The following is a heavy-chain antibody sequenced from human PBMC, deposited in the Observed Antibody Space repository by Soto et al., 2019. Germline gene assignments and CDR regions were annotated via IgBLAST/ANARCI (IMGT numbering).Heavy chain of an antibody. V-gene: IGHV3-33*01. CDR3: ARVAVAGTSWFDP. CDR1: GFTFSNYG. CDR2: IWYDGSND. J-gene: IGHJ5*02. D-gene: IGHD6-19*01. Sequence: QVPLVESGGGVVQAGRSLRLSCAASGFTFSNYGMHWARQAPGKGLEWVALIWYDGSNDRYADSVKGRFTISRDNFKNILYLQMNSLRAEDTAVYYCARVAVAGTSWFDPWGQGTLVTVSS.